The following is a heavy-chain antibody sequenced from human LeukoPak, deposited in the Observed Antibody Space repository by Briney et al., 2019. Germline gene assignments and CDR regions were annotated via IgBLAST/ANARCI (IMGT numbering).Heavy chain of an antibody. CDR1: GGSISNYY. CDR2: IYYSGST. J-gene: IGHJ3*02. D-gene: IGHD3-10*01. CDR3: ARDPSYYYGSGSYYEGDVFDI. V-gene: IGHV4-59*13. Sequence: SETLSLTCTVSGGSISNYYWSWIRQPPGKGLEWNGCIYYSGSTKYNPSLKSRVTISIDTSKNQFSLKLSSVTAADTAVYYCARDPSYYYGSGSYYEGDVFDIWGQGTMVTVSS.